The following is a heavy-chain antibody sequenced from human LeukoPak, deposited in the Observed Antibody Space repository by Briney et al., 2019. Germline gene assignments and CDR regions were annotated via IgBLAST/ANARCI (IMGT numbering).Heavy chain of an antibody. D-gene: IGHD3-9*01. CDR2: IKDDGGEK. V-gene: IGHV3-7*01. CDR3: AREPPYYDILTGPDY. Sequence: GGSLRLSCAASGFTFSNYWMTWVRQAPGKGLEWVANIKDDGGEKHYVDSVKGRFTISRDNAKNSLYLQMNSLRAEDTAVYCCAREPPYYDILTGPDYWGQGTLVTVSS. CDR1: GFTFSNYW. J-gene: IGHJ4*02.